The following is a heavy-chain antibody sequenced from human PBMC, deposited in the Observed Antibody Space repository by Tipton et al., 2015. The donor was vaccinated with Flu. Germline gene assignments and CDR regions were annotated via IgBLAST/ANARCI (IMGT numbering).Heavy chain of an antibody. J-gene: IGHJ5*02. CDR2: ISSSGYNI. D-gene: IGHD4-17*01. Sequence: QLVQSGGGLVQPVGSLRLSCAASGFTFSTYEMNWVRQAPGKGLEWVSYISSSGYNIYYSDSVQGRFTISRDNAKNSLYLQMNSLRAEDTAVYYCAREENDYGDHWGQGTLVTVSS. CDR1: GFTFSTYE. V-gene: IGHV3-48*03. CDR3: AREENDYGDH.